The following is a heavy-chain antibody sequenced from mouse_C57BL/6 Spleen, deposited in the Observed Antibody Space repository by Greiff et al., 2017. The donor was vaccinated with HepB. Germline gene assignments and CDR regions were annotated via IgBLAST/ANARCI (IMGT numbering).Heavy chain of an antibody. Sequence: VQLQQPGAELVMPGASVKLSCKASGYTFTSYWMHWVKQRPGQGLEWIGEIDPSDSYTNYNQKFKGKSTLTVDKSSSTAYMQLSSLTSEDSAVYYGARFYYGSSYDYAMDYWGQGTSVTVSS. CDR3: ARFYYGSSYDYAMDY. CDR1: GYTFTSYW. CDR2: IDPSDSYT. V-gene: IGHV1-69*01. D-gene: IGHD1-1*01. J-gene: IGHJ4*01.